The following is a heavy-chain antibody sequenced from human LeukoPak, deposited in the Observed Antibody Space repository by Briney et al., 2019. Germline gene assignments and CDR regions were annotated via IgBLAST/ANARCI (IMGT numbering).Heavy chain of an antibody. CDR1: GFTFSNYA. J-gene: IGHJ6*02. D-gene: IGHD3-10*01. Sequence: GGSLRLSCAASGFTFSNYAMTWVRQAPGKGLECVSVIYSGGSTYYADSVKGRFTISRDNSKNTLYLRMNSLRAEDTAVYYCARESGFGALFPHCMDVWGQGTTVTVSS. CDR3: ARESGFGALFPHCMDV. V-gene: IGHV3-53*01. CDR2: IYSGGST.